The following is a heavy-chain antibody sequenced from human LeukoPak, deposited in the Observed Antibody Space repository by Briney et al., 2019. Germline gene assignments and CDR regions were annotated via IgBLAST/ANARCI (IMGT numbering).Heavy chain of an antibody. Sequence: SETLSLTCTVSGGSISSSSYYWGWIRQPPGKGLEWIGSIYYSGSTYYNPSLKSRVTISVDTSKNQFSLKLSSVTAADTAVYYCARGKYGDYLGYWGQGTLVTVSS. V-gene: IGHV4-39*07. CDR1: GGSISSSSYY. CDR3: ARGKYGDYLGY. J-gene: IGHJ4*02. CDR2: IYYSGST. D-gene: IGHD4-17*01.